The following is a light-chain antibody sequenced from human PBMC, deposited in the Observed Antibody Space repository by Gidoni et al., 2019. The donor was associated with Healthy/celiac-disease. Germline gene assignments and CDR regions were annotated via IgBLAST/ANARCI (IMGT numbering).Light chain of an antibody. Sequence: DIVLTQSPATLSVSPGERATLSCRASQSVSSYLAWYQQKPDQAPRLLIYDASARATGLPARFSGSGSGTDFTLTISSLGPEYFAVYYCQQRSNWPPKCTFGQWTKLEIK. J-gene: IGKJ2*02. CDR1: QSVSSY. CDR2: DAS. CDR3: QQRSNWPPKCT. V-gene: IGKV3-11*01.